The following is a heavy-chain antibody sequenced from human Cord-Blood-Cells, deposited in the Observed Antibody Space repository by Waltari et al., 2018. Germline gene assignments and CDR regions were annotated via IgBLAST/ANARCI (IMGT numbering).Heavy chain of an antibody. V-gene: IGHV3-30*18. CDR1: AFTFSSYG. Sequence: QVQLVESGGGVVQLGWSLRLYCAAPAFTFSSYGMHWVRKAPGKGLEWVTVISYDGSNKYYADSVKGRLTISRDNSKNTLYLQMNSLRAEDTAVYYCAKDGGYYFDYWGQGTLVTVSS. D-gene: IGHD3-16*01. CDR3: AKDGGYYFDY. CDR2: ISYDGSNK. J-gene: IGHJ4*02.